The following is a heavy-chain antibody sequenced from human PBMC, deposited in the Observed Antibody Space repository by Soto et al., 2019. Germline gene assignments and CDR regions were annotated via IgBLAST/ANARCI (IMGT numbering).Heavy chain of an antibody. CDR1: GYTFTSYD. D-gene: IGHD4-17*01. V-gene: IGHV1-8*01. J-gene: IGHJ5*02. CDR2: MNPNSGNT. CDR3: ARGIKYGAYSRWFDP. Sequence: QVQLVQSGAEVKKPGASVKVSCKASGYTFTSYDITWVRQATGQGLAYLGWMNPNSGNTAYVQKFQGRVTMTWDTSITTAYMELSSLRSEDKAVYFCARGIKYGAYSRWFDPWGQGTLVTVSS.